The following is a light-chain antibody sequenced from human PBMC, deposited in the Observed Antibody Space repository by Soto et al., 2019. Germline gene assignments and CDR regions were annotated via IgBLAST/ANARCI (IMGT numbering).Light chain of an antibody. Sequence: IQMPECPSSLSAAVGDRVTITCRASQSISSCLNWDPQKPGKAPKLLIYKASNLESGVPSRFSGSGSGTDFTLTISSLQPDDFATYYYQHYNSYSPPFGQGAKADIK. CDR1: QSISSC. CDR3: QHYNSYSPP. CDR2: KAS. J-gene: IGKJ1*01. V-gene: IGKV1-5*03.